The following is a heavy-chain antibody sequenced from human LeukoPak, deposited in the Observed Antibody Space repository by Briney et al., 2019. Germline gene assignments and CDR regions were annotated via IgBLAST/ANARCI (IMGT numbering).Heavy chain of an antibody. Sequence: PGGSLRLSCAASGFTFSSYAMHWVRQAPGKGLEWVAVISYDGSNKYYADSVKGRFTISRDNSKNTLYLQMNSLRAEDRAVYYCAKDHYWGQGTLVTVSS. CDR3: AKDHY. CDR2: ISYDGSNK. J-gene: IGHJ4*02. V-gene: IGHV3-30*04. CDR1: GFTFSSYA.